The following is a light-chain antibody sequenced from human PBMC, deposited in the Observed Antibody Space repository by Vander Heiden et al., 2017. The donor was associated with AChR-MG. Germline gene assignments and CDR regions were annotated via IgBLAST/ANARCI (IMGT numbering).Light chain of an antibody. CDR2: QNT. CDR3: QAWDGPTVV. J-gene: IGLJ2*01. CDR1: QLGNKY. V-gene: IGLV3-1*01. Sequence: FDLTPPPSVSVSPGQTATIACSADQLGNKYVCWYQQKPGQSPVQVIYQNTNRPSGIPERFSGSKSGKTATLTISGTQAIDEADYYCQAWDGPTVVFGGGTKLTVL.